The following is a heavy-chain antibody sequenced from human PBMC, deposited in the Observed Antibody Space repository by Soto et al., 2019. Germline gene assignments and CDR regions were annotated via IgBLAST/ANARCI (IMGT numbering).Heavy chain of an antibody. CDR3: VRVYEMAGITRAFDY. CDR2: IYSGGST. Sequence: GGSLRLSCAASGFTVSSSYMSWVRQAPRKGLEWVSVIYSGGSTFYADSVKGRFTISRDNSKNTLFLQMNSLRAEDSAVYYCVRVYEMAGITRAFDYWGQGTLVTVSS. V-gene: IGHV3-53*01. CDR1: GFTVSSSY. J-gene: IGHJ4*02. D-gene: IGHD6-19*01.